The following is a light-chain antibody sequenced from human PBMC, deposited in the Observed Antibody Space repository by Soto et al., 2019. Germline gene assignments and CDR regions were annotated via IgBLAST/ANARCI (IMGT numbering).Light chain of an antibody. V-gene: IGKV1-9*01. CDR1: QGLSSD. J-gene: IGKJ5*01. Sequence: DIQLTQSPSFLSASVGDRVTITCRASQGLSSDLAWYQQKPGKAPKLLIYAASTLKSGVPSRFSGGGSGTEFALTSSILQPEDFATYYCQQLNSYPITFGHETRLEIK. CDR2: AAS. CDR3: QQLNSYPIT.